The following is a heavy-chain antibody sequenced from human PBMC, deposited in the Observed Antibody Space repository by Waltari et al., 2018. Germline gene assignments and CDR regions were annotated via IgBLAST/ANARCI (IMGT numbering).Heavy chain of an antibody. V-gene: IGHV1-8*01. CDR1: GYTFTSYD. Sequence: QVQLVQSGAEVKKPGASVKVSCKASGYTFTSYDINWVRQATGQGLEWMGWMNPNSGNTGYAQKFQGRVTMTRNTSISTAYMELSSLRSEDTAVYYCARWATREQLTSFYYYYMDVWGKGTTVTVSS. J-gene: IGHJ6*03. CDR2: MNPNSGNT. CDR3: ARWATREQLTSFYYYYMDV. D-gene: IGHD6-6*01.